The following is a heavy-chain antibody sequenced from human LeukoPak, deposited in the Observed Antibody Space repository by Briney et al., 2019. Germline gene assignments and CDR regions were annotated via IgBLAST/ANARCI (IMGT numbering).Heavy chain of an antibody. CDR3: ARGRSGQRPPYHSDY. CDR2: ISSSGGTM. V-gene: IGHV3-48*03. Sequence: PGGSLRLSGAGSGFTFSSYEMNWVRQAPGKGLEWVSYISSSGGTMYYADSVKGRFTISRDNAKNSLYLQMNRLRAEDTAVYYCARGRSGQRPPYHSDYWGQGTLVTVS. D-gene: IGHD1-26*01. J-gene: IGHJ4*02. CDR1: GFTFSSYE.